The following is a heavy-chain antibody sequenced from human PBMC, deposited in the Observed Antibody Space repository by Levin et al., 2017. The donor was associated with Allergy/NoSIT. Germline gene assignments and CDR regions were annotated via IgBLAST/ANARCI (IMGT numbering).Heavy chain of an antibody. J-gene: IGHJ6*03. CDR2: IWDDGYKK. V-gene: IGHV3-33*01. Sequence: PGGSLRLSCAASGXXXXSYXXXXXXXXXXKGLEWVAVIWDDGYKKYYADSVKGRFTISRDNSKNTLYLQMNSLRAEDTAVYYCARVLRFYYYYYMDVWGKGTTVTVSS. CDR1: GXXXXSYX. CDR3: ARVLRFYYYYYMDV. D-gene: IGHD5-12*01.